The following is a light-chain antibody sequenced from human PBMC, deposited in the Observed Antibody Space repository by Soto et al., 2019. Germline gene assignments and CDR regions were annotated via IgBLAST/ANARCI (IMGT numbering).Light chain of an antibody. Sequence: IVLTQSPATLSLSPGERATLSCIASQSVSRYLAWYQQKPGQAPRLLLYDASNRATGIPARVSGSGSGPDLNLANSSLEPEDCAVYYCQQRSNWPPDTFGGGPKVEI. CDR2: DAS. CDR1: QSVSRY. J-gene: IGKJ4*01. V-gene: IGKV3-11*01. CDR3: QQRSNWPPDT.